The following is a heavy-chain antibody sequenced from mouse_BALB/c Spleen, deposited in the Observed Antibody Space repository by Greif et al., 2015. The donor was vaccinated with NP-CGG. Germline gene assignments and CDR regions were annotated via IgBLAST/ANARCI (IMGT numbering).Heavy chain of an antibody. CDR2: INSNGGST. V-gene: IGHV5-6-3*01. Sequence: EVKLVESGGGLVQPGGSLKLSCAASGFTFSSYGMSWVRQTPDKRLELVATINSNGGSTYYPDSVKGRFTISRDNAKNTLYLQMSSLKSEDTAMYYCARGDYLYYYAMDYWGQGTSVTVSS. CDR3: ARGDYLYYYAMDY. D-gene: IGHD2-4*01. CDR1: GFTFSSYG. J-gene: IGHJ4*01.